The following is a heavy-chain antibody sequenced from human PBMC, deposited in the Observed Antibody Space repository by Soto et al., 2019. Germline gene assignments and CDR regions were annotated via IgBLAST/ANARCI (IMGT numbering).Heavy chain of an antibody. Sequence: EPLTLTCNLKGGSLGGHYWNWIRHSPGKGLEWITEMNHRGSTRYNPSLKNRVTISLETSKNQFSLTLTSVTAAQTAVYYWARGDQGQIVVMEYVRYGMEVWGQGTAFTVSS. V-gene: IGHV4-34*01. CDR2: MNHRGST. CDR1: GGSLGGHY. J-gene: IGHJ6*01. D-gene: IGHD2-8*01. CDR3: ARGDQGQIVVMEYVRYGMEV.